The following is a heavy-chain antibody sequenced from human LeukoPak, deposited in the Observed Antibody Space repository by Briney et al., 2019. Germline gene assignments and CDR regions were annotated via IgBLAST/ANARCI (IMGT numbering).Heavy chain of an antibody. Sequence: PGGSLRLSCTASGFTFSSYAMSCVRQAPGKGLEWVSAISGSGGTTYYADSVKGRFTISRDNSKNTLYLQMNSLRAEDTAVYYCAKDRCSGGDCYPHRFDYWGQGTLVTVSS. CDR2: ISGSGGTT. V-gene: IGHV3-23*01. CDR3: AKDRCSGGDCYPHRFDY. D-gene: IGHD2-21*02. J-gene: IGHJ4*02. CDR1: GFTFSSYA.